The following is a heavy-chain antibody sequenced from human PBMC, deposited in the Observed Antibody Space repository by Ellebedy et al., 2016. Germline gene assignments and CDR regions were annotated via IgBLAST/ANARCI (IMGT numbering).Heavy chain of an antibody. J-gene: IGHJ2*01. Sequence: ASVKVSXXASGYSFTGYYFHWVRQAPGQGLEWLAWINPNSGATHYAQKFQGRVTMTRDTSISTAYMELSSLRSDDTAVYYCARVQLAASNLWYFDLWGRGTLVTVSS. D-gene: IGHD6-6*01. CDR3: ARVQLAASNLWYFDL. CDR2: INPNSGAT. CDR1: GYSFTGYY. V-gene: IGHV1-2*02.